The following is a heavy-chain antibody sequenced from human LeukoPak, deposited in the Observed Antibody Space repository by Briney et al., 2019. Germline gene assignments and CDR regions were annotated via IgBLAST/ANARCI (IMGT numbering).Heavy chain of an antibody. J-gene: IGHJ4*02. D-gene: IGHD2-15*01. CDR1: RGSISGSY. CDR2: IHYSGTT. V-gene: IGHV4-59*01. CDR3: AKQKLDSGSGHYYFDY. Sequence: SETLSLTCTVSRGSISGSYWSWLRQPPGKGLEWIGYIHYSGTTRYNPSLESRTSISVDMSKNQFSLRLSSVTAADTATYYCAKQKLDSGSGHYYFDYWGQRTLVTVSS.